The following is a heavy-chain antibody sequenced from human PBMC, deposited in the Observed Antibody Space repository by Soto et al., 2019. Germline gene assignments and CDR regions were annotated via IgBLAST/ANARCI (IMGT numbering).Heavy chain of an antibody. D-gene: IGHD6-19*01. J-gene: IGHJ4*02. CDR3: ARGFAIGWYTYYFDY. CDR1: GASLTNYH. V-gene: IGHV4-59*08. Sequence: QVQLQESGPGLVKPSETLSLTCTVSGASLTNYHWSWIRQPPGKGLEWIGYIYYTGSTNYNPSLKSRVTISVDTCKNRCSLSLSSVTAADTAVYYCARGFAIGWYTYYFDYWGQGPLVTVSS. CDR2: IYYTGST.